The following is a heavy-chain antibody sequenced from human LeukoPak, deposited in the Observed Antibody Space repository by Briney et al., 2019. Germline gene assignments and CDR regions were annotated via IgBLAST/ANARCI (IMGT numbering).Heavy chain of an antibody. CDR1: GGTFSGYY. Sequence: IPSETLSLTCAVYGGTFSGYYWSWIRQPPGKGLEWIGEINHSGSTNYNPSLKSRVTISVDTSKNQFSLKLSSVTAADTAVYYCARGSMAPDYWGQGTLVTVSS. CDR2: INHSGST. CDR3: ARGSMAPDY. V-gene: IGHV4-34*01. D-gene: IGHD2/OR15-2a*01. J-gene: IGHJ4*02.